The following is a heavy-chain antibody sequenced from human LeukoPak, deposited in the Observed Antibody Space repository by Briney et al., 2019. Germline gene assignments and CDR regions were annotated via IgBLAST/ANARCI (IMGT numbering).Heavy chain of an antibody. CDR1: GGSISSGDYY. Sequence: SETLSLTCTVSGGSISSGDYYWSWIRQPPGKGLEWIGYIYYSGSTYYNPSLKSRVTISVDTSKNQFSLKLSSVTAADTAVYYCARMLLRFPTNWFDPWGQGTLVIVSS. J-gene: IGHJ5*02. V-gene: IGHV4-30-4*08. CDR2: IYYSGST. CDR3: ARMLLRFPTNWFDP. D-gene: IGHD3-3*01.